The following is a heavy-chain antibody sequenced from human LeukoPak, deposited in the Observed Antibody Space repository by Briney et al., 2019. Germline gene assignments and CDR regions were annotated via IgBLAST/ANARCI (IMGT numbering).Heavy chain of an antibody. CDR2: ISSSGSTI. V-gene: IGHV3-11*01. CDR1: GFSFSDYY. CDR3: ARDLAMIVVL. J-gene: IGHJ4*02. D-gene: IGHD3-22*01. Sequence: GGSLRLSCAASGFSFSDYYMSWIRQAPGKGLEWVSYISSSGSTIYYPDPVKSRFTISRDNAKNALYLQMYSLRAQDTVVYYSARDLAMIVVLWGQGTLVTVSS.